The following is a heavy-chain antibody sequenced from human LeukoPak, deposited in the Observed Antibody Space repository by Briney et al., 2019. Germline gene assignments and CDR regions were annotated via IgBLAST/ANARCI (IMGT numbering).Heavy chain of an antibody. CDR2: MNHNSGNT. V-gene: IGHV1-8*02. J-gene: IGHJ4*02. CDR3: ARALGMSGDDFG. Sequence: ASVKVSCKASGGTFSSYAISWVRQAPGQGGEGMGWMNHNSGNTGYAQKFQGRVTMTRNTSISTAYMELSSLRSEDTAVYYCARALGMSGDDFGWGQGTLVTVSS. CDR1: GGTFSSYA. D-gene: IGHD5-12*01.